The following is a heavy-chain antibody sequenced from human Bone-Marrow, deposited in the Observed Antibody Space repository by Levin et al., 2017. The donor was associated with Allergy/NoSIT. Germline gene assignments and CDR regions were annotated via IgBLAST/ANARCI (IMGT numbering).Heavy chain of an antibody. J-gene: IGHJ4*02. D-gene: IGHD3-16*01. CDR2: ITPLNGAT. CDR3: ERERAGGFHDY. CDR1: GYTFIDYM. V-gene: IGHV1-2*02. Sequence: GESLKISCKTSGYTFIDYMIQWVRQAPGQGLEWVGCITPLNGATVYAQRFQGRVSMTRDTSIGTVYMELSALRSDDTAVYYCERERAGGFHDYWGQGSLVTVSS.